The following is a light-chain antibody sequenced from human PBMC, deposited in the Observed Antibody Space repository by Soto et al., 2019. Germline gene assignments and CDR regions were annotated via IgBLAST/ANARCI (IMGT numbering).Light chain of an antibody. CDR3: QQYNSYSWT. CDR2: DAS. CDR1: QSVRTW. J-gene: IGKJ1*01. V-gene: IGKV1-5*01. Sequence: DVQMTQSPSYLSASVCDRVTITCRASQSVRTWLAWYQQKPGKAPKLLIYDASSLESGVPSRFSGSGSGTEFTLTISSLQPDDFATYYCQQYNSYSWTFGQGTKVDIK.